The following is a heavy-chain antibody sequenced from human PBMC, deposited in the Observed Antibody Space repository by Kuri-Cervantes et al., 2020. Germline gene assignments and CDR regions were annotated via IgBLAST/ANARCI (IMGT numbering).Heavy chain of an antibody. D-gene: IGHD3-3*01. V-gene: IGHV4-31*02. CDR2: IYYSGST. CDR3: AREIFGGTSGVRYYYYGMDV. CDR1: GGSFSGYY. J-gene: IGHJ6*02. Sequence: SETLSLTCAVYGGSFSGYYWSWIRQHPGKGLEWIGYIYYSGSTYYNPSLKSRVTISVDTSKNQFSLKLSSVTAADTAVYYCAREIFGGTSGVRYYYYGMDVWGQGTTVTVSS.